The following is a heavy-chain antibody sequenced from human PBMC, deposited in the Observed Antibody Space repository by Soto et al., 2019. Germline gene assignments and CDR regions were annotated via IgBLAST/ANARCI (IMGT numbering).Heavy chain of an antibody. D-gene: IGHD2-15*01. CDR3: AKDIVVVVAATPTSYYYYGMDV. Sequence: GGSLRLSCAASGFTFSSYGMHWVRQAPGKGLEWVAVISYDGSNKYYADSVKGRFTISRDNSKNTLYLQMNSLRAEDTAVYYCAKDIVVVVAATPTSYYYYGMDVWGQGTTVTVSS. CDR1: GFTFSSYG. CDR2: ISYDGSNK. V-gene: IGHV3-30*18. J-gene: IGHJ6*02.